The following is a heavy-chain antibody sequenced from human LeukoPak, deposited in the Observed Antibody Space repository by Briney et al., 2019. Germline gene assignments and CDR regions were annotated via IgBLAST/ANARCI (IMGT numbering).Heavy chain of an antibody. CDR2: IYYSGST. D-gene: IGHD4-17*01. CDR1: GGSISSYY. CDR3: ASGGPYGDYVGDAFDI. V-gene: IGHV4-59*08. J-gene: IGHJ3*02. Sequence: SETLSLTCTVSGGSISSYYWSWIRQPPGKGLEWIGYIYYSGSTNYNPSLKSRVTISVDTSKNQFSLKLSSVTAADTAVYYCASGGPYGDYVGDAFDIWGQGTMVTVSS.